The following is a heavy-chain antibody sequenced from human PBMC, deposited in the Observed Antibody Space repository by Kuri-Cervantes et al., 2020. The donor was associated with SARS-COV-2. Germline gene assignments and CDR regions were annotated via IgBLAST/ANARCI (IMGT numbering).Heavy chain of an antibody. J-gene: IGHJ6*02. CDR3: ARGDVVVVPERVNYGMDV. CDR2: IYHSGST. D-gene: IGHD2-2*01. Sequence: SETLSLTCAVSGYSISSGYYWGWIRQPPGKGLEWIGSIYHSGSTYYNPSLKSRVTISVDTSKNQFSLKLSSVTAADTAVYYCARGDVVVVPERVNYGMDVWGQGTTVTVSS. V-gene: IGHV4-38-2*01. CDR1: GYSISSGYY.